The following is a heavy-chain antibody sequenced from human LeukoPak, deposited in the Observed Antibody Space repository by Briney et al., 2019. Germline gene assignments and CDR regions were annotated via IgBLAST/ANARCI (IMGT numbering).Heavy chain of an antibody. CDR3: ARDVTTVSTGPDY. CDR2: IWYDGSNK. V-gene: IGHV3-33*01. Sequence: GKSLRLSCAASGFTFSSYGMHWVRQAPGKGLEWVAVIWYDGSNKYYADSVKGRFTISRDNSKNTLYLQMNSLRAEDTAVYYCARDVTTVSTGPDYWGQGTLVTVSS. J-gene: IGHJ4*02. CDR1: GFTFSSYG. D-gene: IGHD4-11*01.